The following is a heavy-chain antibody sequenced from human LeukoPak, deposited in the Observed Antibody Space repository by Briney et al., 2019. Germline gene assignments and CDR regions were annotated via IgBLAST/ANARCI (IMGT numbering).Heavy chain of an antibody. CDR2: LYYTGSA. Sequence: SETLSLTCTVSGGSISGNYWSWIRQPPGRGLEWIGYLYYTGSAHYSPSLKSRVTMTVNTSKNQFSLKLTSATAADTAGYYCARVGRDGYNYFDFWGQGTLVTVSS. CDR1: GGSISGNY. J-gene: IGHJ4*02. V-gene: IGHV4-59*01. CDR3: ARVGRDGYNYFDF. D-gene: IGHD5-24*01.